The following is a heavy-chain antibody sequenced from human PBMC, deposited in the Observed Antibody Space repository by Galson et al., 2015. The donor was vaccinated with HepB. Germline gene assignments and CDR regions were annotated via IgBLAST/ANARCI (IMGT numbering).Heavy chain of an antibody. Sequence: LSLTCPVSGGSISSYYWSWIRQPPGQGLEWIGYIYYSGSTNYNPSLKSRVTISVDTSKNQFSLKLSSVTAADTAVYYCARISQPAGIAASGYYYMDVWGKGTTVTVSS. CDR2: IYYSGST. CDR3: ARISQPAGIAASGYYYMDV. D-gene: IGHD6-13*01. J-gene: IGHJ6*03. CDR1: GGSISSYY. V-gene: IGHV4-59*01.